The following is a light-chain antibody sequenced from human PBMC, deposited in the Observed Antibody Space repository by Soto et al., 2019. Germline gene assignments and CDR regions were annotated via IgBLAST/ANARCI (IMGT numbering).Light chain of an antibody. Sequence: EIVLTQSPGTLSLSPGERASLSCRASQRISSTFLAWYQQKPGQAPRLLIYGASSRATGIPDRFSGSGSGTDFTLTISRLEAEDFAMYYCQQCGGSPTLGQGTKVEVK. J-gene: IGKJ1*01. CDR3: QQCGGSPT. CDR1: QRISSTF. CDR2: GAS. V-gene: IGKV3-20*01.